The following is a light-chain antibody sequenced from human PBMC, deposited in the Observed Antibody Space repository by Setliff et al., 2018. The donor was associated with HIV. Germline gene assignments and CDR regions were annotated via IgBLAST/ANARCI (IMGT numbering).Light chain of an antibody. CDR2: EVS. V-gene: IGLV2-14*01. CDR1: SSDVGGYNY. CDR3: MSYTSSSTLV. J-gene: IGLJ1*01. Sequence: QSALTQPASVSGSPGQSITISCTGTSSDVGGYNYVSWYQQHPGKVPKLMIYEVSNRPSGVSNRFSGSKSGNTASLTISGLQAEDEAYYYCMSYTSSSTLVFGTGNKVTVL.